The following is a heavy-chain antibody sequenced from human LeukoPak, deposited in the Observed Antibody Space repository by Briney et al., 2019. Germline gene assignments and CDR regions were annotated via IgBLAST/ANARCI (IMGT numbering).Heavy chain of an antibody. J-gene: IGHJ4*02. V-gene: IGHV3-21*01. CDR1: GFTFSTYS. D-gene: IGHD3-3*02. CDR3: ARDRVLVDY. Sequence: PGGSLRLSCAASGFTFSTYSMNWVRQGPGKGLEWVSSLSSSSSSIFYSDPVKGRFTISRDNAKNSVYLQMNSLRAEDTAVYFCARDRVLVDYWGQGTLVTVSS. CDR2: LSSSSSSI.